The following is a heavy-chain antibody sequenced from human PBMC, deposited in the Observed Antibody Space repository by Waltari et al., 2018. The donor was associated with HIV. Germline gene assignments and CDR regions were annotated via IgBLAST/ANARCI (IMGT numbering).Heavy chain of an antibody. CDR3: AKALDYGDYGSDPSYAFDI. CDR1: GFTFDDYA. V-gene: IGHV3-9*01. J-gene: IGHJ3*02. CDR2: ISWNSGSM. D-gene: IGHD4-17*01. Sequence: EVQLVESGGGLVQPGRSLRLSCAASGFTFDDYAMHWVRQAPGNGLEWVAGISWNSGSMGYADSVKGRFTISRDNAKTSLSLQMNKLRVDDTALYYCAKALDYGDYGSDPSYAFDIWGHGTMVTVSS.